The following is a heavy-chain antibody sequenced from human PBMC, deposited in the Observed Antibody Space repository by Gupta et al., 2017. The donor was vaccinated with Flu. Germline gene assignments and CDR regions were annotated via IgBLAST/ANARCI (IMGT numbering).Heavy chain of an antibody. J-gene: IGHJ6*03. CDR2: IIAICHTV. Sequence: ASGGRFSSYGINWVRQAPGQGLEWMGGIIAICHTVNYAQKFQGRVTITADESTSTAYMELSSLRSEDTAVYYCGRSDSYYYNYMGVWGEGTTVTVAS. V-gene: IGHV1-69*01. CDR1: GGRFSSYG. CDR3: GRSDSYYYNYMGV.